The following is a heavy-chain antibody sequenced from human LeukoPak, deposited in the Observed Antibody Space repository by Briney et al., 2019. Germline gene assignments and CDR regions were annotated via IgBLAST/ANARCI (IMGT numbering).Heavy chain of an antibody. J-gene: IGHJ3*02. D-gene: IGHD2-15*01. CDR2: IISILGIA. V-gene: IGHV1-69*04. Sequence: SVKVSCKASGGTFSSYAISWVRQAPGQGLEWMGRIISILGIANYAQKFQGRVTITADKSTSTAYMELSSLRSEDTAVYYCARGLDIVVVVAATTLGAFDIWGQGTMVTVSS. CDR1: GGTFSSYA. CDR3: ARGLDIVVVVAATTLGAFDI.